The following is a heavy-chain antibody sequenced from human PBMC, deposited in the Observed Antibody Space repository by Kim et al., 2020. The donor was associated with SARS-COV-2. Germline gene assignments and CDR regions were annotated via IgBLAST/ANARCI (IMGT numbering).Heavy chain of an antibody. CDR3: AREVRSSSSSV. J-gene: IGHJ4*02. D-gene: IGHD6-6*01. V-gene: IGHV4-59*13. CDR2: IYYSGST. Sequence: SETLSLTCTVSGGSISSYYWSWIRQPPGKGLEWIGYIYYSGSTNYNPSLKSRVTISVDTSKNQFSLKLSSVTAADTAVDYCAREVRSSSSSVWGQGTLVTVSS. CDR1: GGSISSYY.